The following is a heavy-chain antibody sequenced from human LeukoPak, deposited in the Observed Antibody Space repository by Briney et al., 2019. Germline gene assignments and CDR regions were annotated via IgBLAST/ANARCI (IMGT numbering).Heavy chain of an antibody. J-gene: IGHJ4*02. V-gene: IGHV3-73*01. D-gene: IGHD6-19*01. Sequence: GGSLRLSCAASGFTFSGSAMHWVRQASGKGLEWVGRIRSKANSYATAYAASVKGRFTISRDDSKNTAYLQMNSLKTEDTAVYYCTRHGTPGIAVAGGNGDYWGQGTLVTVSS. CDR1: GFTFSGSA. CDR2: IRSKANSYAT. CDR3: TRHGTPGIAVAGGNGDY.